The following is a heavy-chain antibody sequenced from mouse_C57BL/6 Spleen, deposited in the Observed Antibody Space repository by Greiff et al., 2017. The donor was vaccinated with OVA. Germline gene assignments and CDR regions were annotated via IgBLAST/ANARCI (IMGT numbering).Heavy chain of an antibody. J-gene: IGHJ4*01. CDR2: IWSGGST. CDR3: ARMDYDYDMDY. V-gene: IGHV2-2*01. Sequence: VKLMESGPGLVQPSQILSITCTVSGFSLTSYGVHWVRQSPGKGLEWLGVIWSGGSTDYNAAFISRLSISKDNSKSQVFFKMNSLQADDTAIYYCARMDYDYDMDYWGQGTSVTVSS. D-gene: IGHD2-4*01. CDR1: GFSLTSYG.